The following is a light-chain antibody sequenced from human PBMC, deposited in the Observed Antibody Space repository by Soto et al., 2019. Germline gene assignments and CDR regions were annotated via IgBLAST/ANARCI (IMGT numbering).Light chain of an antibody. V-gene: IGKV1-27*01. CDR3: QKYNSAPWT. J-gene: IGKJ1*01. CDR1: QDISNY. Sequence: DIQMTQSPSSLSASVGDRVTITCRASQDISNYLAWYQQKPGKVPKLLIYAASTLQSGVPSRFSGSGSGTDVTLTISSLQPEDVATYYCQKYNSAPWTFGQGTKVEIK. CDR2: AAS.